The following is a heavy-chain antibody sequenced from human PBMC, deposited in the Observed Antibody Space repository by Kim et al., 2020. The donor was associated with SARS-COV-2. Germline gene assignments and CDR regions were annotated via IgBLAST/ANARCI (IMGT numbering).Heavy chain of an antibody. CDR3: VRSAPDSTGYFDY. Sequence: YYGDAVKSRFTITRNNSEDTLYLQVVRLRTEDMAVYFCVRSAPDSTGYFDYWGQGTLVTVSS. J-gene: IGHJ4*02. D-gene: IGHD3-22*01. V-gene: IGHV3-64*02.